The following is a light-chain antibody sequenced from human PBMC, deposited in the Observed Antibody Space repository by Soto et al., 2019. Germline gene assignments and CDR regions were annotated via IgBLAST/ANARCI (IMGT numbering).Light chain of an antibody. CDR3: QQYNNWPPGWA. CDR1: QSVSSN. Sequence: EIVMTQSPATLSVSPGERATLSCRASQSVSSNLAWYQQKPGQAPRLLIYCASTRATGIPARFSGSGSGTEFTLTISSLQSEDFAVYYCQQYNNWPPGWAFGQGTKVEIK. V-gene: IGKV3-15*01. CDR2: CAS. J-gene: IGKJ1*01.